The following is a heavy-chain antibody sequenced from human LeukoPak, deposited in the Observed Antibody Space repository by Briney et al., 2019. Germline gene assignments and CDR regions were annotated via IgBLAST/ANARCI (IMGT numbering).Heavy chain of an antibody. V-gene: IGHV3-23*01. D-gene: IGHD6-19*01. CDR2: ISGSGTDT. CDR3: AGSSGWWAHDY. J-gene: IGHJ4*02. CDR1: GFTFTNYG. Sequence: GGSLRLSCAASGFTFTNYGMTWVRQAPGKGLEWVSSISGSGTDTYYADSVRGRFTISRDNSKRTLYVQMVSQRAEDTAIYYCAGSSGWWAHDYWGQGTLVTVSS.